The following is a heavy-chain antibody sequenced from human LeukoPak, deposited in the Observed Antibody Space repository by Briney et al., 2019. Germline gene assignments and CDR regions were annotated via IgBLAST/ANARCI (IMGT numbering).Heavy chain of an antibody. CDR2: IQNIGTT. Sequence: SETLSLTCTVSGDSINNYYGSWIRQPPGKGLEWIGYIQNIGTTTYNPSLKSRVTISIGTSKNQFSLKLTSVTAADTAVYYCATVEGWRYSYGYFDYWGQGTLVTVSS. D-gene: IGHD5-18*01. J-gene: IGHJ4*02. CDR1: GDSINNYY. V-gene: IGHV4-59*01. CDR3: ATVEGWRYSYGYFDY.